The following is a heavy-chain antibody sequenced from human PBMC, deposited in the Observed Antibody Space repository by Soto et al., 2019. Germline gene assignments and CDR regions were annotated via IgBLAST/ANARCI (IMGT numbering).Heavy chain of an antibody. J-gene: IGHJ6*02. CDR3: AGQEDNTSNGMDV. V-gene: IGHV5-51*01. CDR2: IYPGDSDS. D-gene: IGHD2-15*01. Sequence: GESLKISCKGSGYRFTTDWIAWVRQMPGKGLEWMGIIYPGDSDSRYSPSFQGQVTISADKSISTAYLQWSSLKASDTAMYYCAGQEDNTSNGMDVWGQGTTVTVSS. CDR1: GYRFTTDW.